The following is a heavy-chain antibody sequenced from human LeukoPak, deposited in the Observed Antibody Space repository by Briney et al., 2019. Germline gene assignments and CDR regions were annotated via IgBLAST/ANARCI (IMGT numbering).Heavy chain of an antibody. D-gene: IGHD6-13*01. CDR1: GFTFSTYD. CDR2: IGTAGDT. V-gene: IGHV3-13*01. CDR3: VRGDGRYSSSWVDAFDI. Sequence: GGSLRLSCAASGFTFSTYDMHWVRQATGKGLEWVSAIGTAGDTYYPGSVKGRFTISRENAKNSLYLQMNSLRAGDTAVYYCVRGDGRYSSSWVDAFDIWGQGTRVTVSS. J-gene: IGHJ3*02.